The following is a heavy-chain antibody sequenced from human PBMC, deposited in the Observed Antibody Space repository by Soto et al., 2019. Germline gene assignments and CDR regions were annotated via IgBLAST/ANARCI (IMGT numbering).Heavy chain of an antibody. CDR1: GGTFSSYA. D-gene: IGHD6-6*01. CDR3: ATSTDSSLFDP. Sequence: GASVKVSCKASGGTFSSYAISWVRQAPGQGLEWMGGIIPIFGTANYAQKFQGRVTITADESTSTAYMELSSLISEDTAVYYCATSTDSSLFDPWGQGTLVTVPQ. V-gene: IGHV1-69*13. J-gene: IGHJ5*02. CDR2: IIPIFGTA.